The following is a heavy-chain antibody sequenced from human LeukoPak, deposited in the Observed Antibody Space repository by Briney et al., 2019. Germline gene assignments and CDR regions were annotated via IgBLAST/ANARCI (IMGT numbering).Heavy chain of an antibody. V-gene: IGHV4-61*02. CDR3: ARHPSGSSFDY. Sequence: SETLSLTCTVSGGSISSGSYYWSWIRQPAGKGLEWIGRIYAGGTTHYNPSLKSRVTVSVDTSNNQFSLKVSSVTAADTAVYYCARHPSGSSFDYWGQGTLVAVSS. CDR2: IYAGGTT. CDR1: GGSISSGSYY. D-gene: IGHD1-26*01. J-gene: IGHJ4*02.